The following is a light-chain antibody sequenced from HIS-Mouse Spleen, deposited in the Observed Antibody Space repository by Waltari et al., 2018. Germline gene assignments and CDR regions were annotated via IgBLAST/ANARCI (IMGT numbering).Light chain of an antibody. CDR2: AAS. V-gene: IGKV1-9*01. J-gene: IGKJ4*01. Sequence: DIQLTQSPSFLSASVGDRVPITCRASQGISRYLAWYQQKPGKAPKLLIYAASTLQSGVPSRFSGSGSGTEFTLTISSLQPEDFATYYCQQLNSYPQETFGGGTKVEIK. CDR3: QQLNSYPQET. CDR1: QGISRY.